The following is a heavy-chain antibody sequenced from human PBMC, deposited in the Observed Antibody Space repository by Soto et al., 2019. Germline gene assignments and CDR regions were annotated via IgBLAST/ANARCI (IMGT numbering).Heavy chain of an antibody. D-gene: IGHD1-26*01. Sequence: VQLQQSGPGLVNPSGTLSLSCVVSGASITTSNWWSWVRQPPGKGLEWIGEIYHSGGATYSPSLKSRLILSVDKSRNEFSLRLSAVTAADTAIYYCARGPRSGSYSVDGFDVWGQGTVVTVSS. CDR3: ARGPRSGSYSVDGFDV. J-gene: IGHJ3*01. V-gene: IGHV4-4*02. CDR1: GASITTSNW. CDR2: IYHSGGA.